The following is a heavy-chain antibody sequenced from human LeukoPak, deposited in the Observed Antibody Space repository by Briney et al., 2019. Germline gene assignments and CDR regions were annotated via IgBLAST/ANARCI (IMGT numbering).Heavy chain of an antibody. CDR3: VSMTGGNWFDP. CDR2: VWYDASEK. V-gene: IGHV3-33*01. D-gene: IGHD3-9*01. Sequence: QPGRSLRLSCVASGFTFSSHGMHWVRQAPGKGLEWVAVVWYDASEKYYADSVKGRFTISRDNSKNTLYLQMNSLRAEDTAVYYCVSMTGGNWFDPWGQGTLVTVSS. CDR1: GFTFSSHG. J-gene: IGHJ5*02.